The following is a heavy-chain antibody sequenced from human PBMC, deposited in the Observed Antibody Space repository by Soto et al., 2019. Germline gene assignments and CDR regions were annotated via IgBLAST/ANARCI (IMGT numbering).Heavy chain of an antibody. CDR1: GFSYPTNGVS. J-gene: IGHJ4*02. D-gene: IGHD3-16*01. V-gene: IGHV2-5*02. CDR2: TYWDDDE. CDR3: TRFPSLRREEAQVGDFDY. Sequence: SPAKPVTPTQSLTQTCTFRGFSYPTNGVSVGWVRQPPGEALEWLALTYWDDDERYSPALKTRLTITKDTSTHQVGLIITNMNILDLSTYYCTRFPSLRREEAQVGDFDYPGQPNLVTGSS.